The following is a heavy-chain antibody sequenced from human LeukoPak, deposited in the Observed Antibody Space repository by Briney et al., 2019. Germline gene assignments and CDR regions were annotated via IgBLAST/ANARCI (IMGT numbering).Heavy chain of an antibody. CDR3: ARGDVLRYFDFDY. V-gene: IGHV4-34*01. CDR2: IYHTGST. Sequence: SETLSLTCAVYGGPFTTYYWSWIRQPPGKGLEWIGDIYHTGSTTYNPSLKSRVTISIDTSKNQFSLKLSSVTAADTAVYYCARGDVLRYFDFDYWGQGTLVTVSS. CDR1: GGPFTTYY. J-gene: IGHJ4*02. D-gene: IGHD3-9*01.